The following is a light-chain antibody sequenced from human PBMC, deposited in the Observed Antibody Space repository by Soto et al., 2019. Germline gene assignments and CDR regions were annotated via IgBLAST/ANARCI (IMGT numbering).Light chain of an antibody. CDR1: STDVGEYNY. V-gene: IGLV2-8*01. Sequence: QSALTQPPSASGSPGQSVTIPCAGTSTDVGEYNYVSWYQQQPGKVPKLIIFEVNKRPSGVPDRFSGSKSGDTASLTVSGLQAEDEADYYCSSFVGAPVIFGGGTKLTVL. CDR3: SSFVGAPVI. J-gene: IGLJ2*01. CDR2: EVN.